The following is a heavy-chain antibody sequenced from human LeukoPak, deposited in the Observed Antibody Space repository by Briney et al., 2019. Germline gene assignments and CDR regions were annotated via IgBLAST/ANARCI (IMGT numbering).Heavy chain of an antibody. CDR2: IRYDGSNK. CDR1: GFTFSSYG. J-gene: IGHJ4*02. V-gene: IGHV3-30*02. Sequence: GGSLRLSCAASGFTFSSYGMHWARQAPGKGLEWVAFIRYDGSNKYYADPVKGRFTISRDNSKNTLYLQMNSLRAEDTAVYYCANLCSSTSCYRFDYWGQGTLVTVSS. D-gene: IGHD2-2*02. CDR3: ANLCSSTSCYRFDY.